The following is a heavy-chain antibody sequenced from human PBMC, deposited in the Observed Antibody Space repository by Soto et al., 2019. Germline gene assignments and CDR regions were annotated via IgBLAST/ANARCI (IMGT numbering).Heavy chain of an antibody. Sequence: SVKVSCKASGGTFSSYAISWVRQAPGQGLEWMGGIIPIFGTANYAQKFQGRVTITADESTSTAYMELSSLRSEDTAVYYCARDNHKVEMATIPEYWFDPWGQGTLVTVSS. CDR3: ARDNHKVEMATIPEYWFDP. CDR2: IIPIFGTA. V-gene: IGHV1-69*13. J-gene: IGHJ5*02. CDR1: GGTFSSYA. D-gene: IGHD5-12*01.